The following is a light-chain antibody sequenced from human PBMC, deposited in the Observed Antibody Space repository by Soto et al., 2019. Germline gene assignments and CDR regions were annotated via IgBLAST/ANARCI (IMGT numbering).Light chain of an antibody. CDR3: LQHNSYPWT. J-gene: IGKJ1*01. V-gene: IGKV1-17*01. CDR2: AAS. Sequence: DIQMTQSPSSLSASVGDRVTITCRASQGIRKDLGWYQQKPGKAPKGLIFAASSLQSGVPSRFSGSASGTEFTLTISSLQPEDSATYYCLQHNSYPWTFGQGTKVEIK. CDR1: QGIRKD.